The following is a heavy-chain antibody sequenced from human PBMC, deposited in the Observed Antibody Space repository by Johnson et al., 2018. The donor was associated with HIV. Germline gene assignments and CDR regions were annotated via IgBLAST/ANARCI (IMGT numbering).Heavy chain of an antibody. CDR3: ARSVGYCSGGSCSPDAFDI. CDR2: ISYDGSNK. J-gene: IGHJ3*02. V-gene: IGHV3-30-3*01. D-gene: IGHD2-15*01. CDR1: GFTFSSYA. Sequence: QVLLVESGGGVVQPGRSLRLSCAASGFTFSSYAMHWVRQAPGKGLEWVAVISYDGSNKYYADSVKGRFTISRDNSKNTLYLQMNSLRAEDTAVYYSARSVGYCSGGSCSPDAFDIWGQGTMVTVSS.